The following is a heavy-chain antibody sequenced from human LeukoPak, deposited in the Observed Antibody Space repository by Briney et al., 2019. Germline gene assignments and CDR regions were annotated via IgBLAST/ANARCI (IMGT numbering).Heavy chain of an antibody. D-gene: IGHD1-26*01. CDR2: ISDGGSST. Sequence: GGSLRLSCAASGFSFSSYAMSWVRQAPGKGLEWVSSISDGGSSTYYADSVKGRFTISRDNSKNTLYLQMNSLRAEDTAVYYCAKRVGATWAYFDYWGQGTLVIVSS. CDR3: AKRVGATWAYFDY. J-gene: IGHJ4*02. CDR1: GFSFSSYA. V-gene: IGHV3-23*01.